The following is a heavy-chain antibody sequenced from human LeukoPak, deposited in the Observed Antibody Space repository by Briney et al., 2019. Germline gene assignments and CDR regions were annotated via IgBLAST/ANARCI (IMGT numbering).Heavy chain of an antibody. CDR1: GFTFSSYW. J-gene: IGHJ4*02. CDR3: AGGTGWIFDH. D-gene: IGHD6-19*01. Sequence: GGSLRLSCAASGFTFSSYWMIWVRQAPGKGLEWVANIKKDGSQTYYVDSVKGRFTISRDNAKNLLYLQMNSMRAEDTAVYFCAGGTGWIFDHWGQGTLVTVSS. V-gene: IGHV3-7*02. CDR2: IKKDGSQT.